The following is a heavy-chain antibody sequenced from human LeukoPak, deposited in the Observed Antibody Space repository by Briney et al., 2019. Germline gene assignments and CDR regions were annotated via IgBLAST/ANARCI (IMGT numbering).Heavy chain of an antibody. V-gene: IGHV3-23*01. J-gene: IGHJ3*02. CDR2: ISGSGGST. CDR1: GFNFNNYW. CDR3: AKDFGQLVLAFDI. Sequence: GGSLRLSCAASGFNFNNYWMSWLRQAPGKGLEWVSAISGSGGSTYYADSVKGRFTISRDNSKNTLYLQMNSLRAEDTAVYYCAKDFGQLVLAFDIWGQGTMVTVSS. D-gene: IGHD6-13*01.